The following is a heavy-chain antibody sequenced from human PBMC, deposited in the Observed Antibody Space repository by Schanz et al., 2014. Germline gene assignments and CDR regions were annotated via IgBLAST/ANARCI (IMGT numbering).Heavy chain of an antibody. Sequence: EVQLVESGGGLVQPGGSLRLSCAASGFTFSTYAMTWVRQAPGKGLEWVSSISVRGGNTYYTDSGRGRFTISKNNSKNSLDLQSSSMRADDTAVYYCVKEGTVVSDRPRDYWGQGALVTVSS. D-gene: IGHD2-2*01. J-gene: IGHJ4*02. CDR3: VKEGTVVSDRPRDY. CDR1: GFTFSTYA. V-gene: IGHV3-23*04. CDR2: ISVRGGNT.